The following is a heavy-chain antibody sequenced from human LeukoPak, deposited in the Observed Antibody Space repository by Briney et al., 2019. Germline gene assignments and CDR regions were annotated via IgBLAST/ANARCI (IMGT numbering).Heavy chain of an antibody. Sequence: GGSLRLSCAASGFTFSSYAMSWVRQAPGKGLEWVSAISGSGGSTYYADSVKGRFIISRDNSKNTLYLQMNSLRAEDTAVYHCAKTCSGGSCYFDYWGQGTLVTVSS. D-gene: IGHD2-15*01. CDR2: ISGSGGST. CDR1: GFTFSSYA. V-gene: IGHV3-23*01. J-gene: IGHJ4*02. CDR3: AKTCSGGSCYFDY.